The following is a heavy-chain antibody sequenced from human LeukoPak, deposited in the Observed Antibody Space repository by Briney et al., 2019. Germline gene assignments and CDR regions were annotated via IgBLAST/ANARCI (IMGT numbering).Heavy chain of an antibody. D-gene: IGHD6-19*01. CDR3: TTEARSRYSSGWYGRYYYYYGMDV. Sequence: PGRSLRPSCVASAFTPSNAWMSWVRQAPEEGLEWVGRTKSKTDGGTTDYAAPVKGRFTIPRDDSKNTLYLQMNSLKTEDTAVYYCTTEARSRYSSGWYGRYYYYYGMDVWGQGTTVTVSS. J-gene: IGHJ6*02. CDR2: TKSKTDGGTT. V-gene: IGHV3-15*01. CDR1: AFTPSNAW.